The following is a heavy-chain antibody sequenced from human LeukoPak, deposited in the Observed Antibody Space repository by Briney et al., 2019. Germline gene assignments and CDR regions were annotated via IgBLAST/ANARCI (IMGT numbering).Heavy chain of an antibody. CDR1: GYTFTSYG. V-gene: IGHV1-18*01. Sequence: GASVKVSCKASGYTFTSYGISWVRQAPGQGLEWMGWISAYNGNTNYAQKLQGRVTMTTDTSTSTAYMELRSLRSDDTAVYYCARDSTVRYSSSWYFSYYGMDVWGQGTTVTVSS. CDR2: ISAYNGNT. CDR3: ARDSTVRYSSSWYFSYYGMDV. D-gene: IGHD6-13*01. J-gene: IGHJ6*02.